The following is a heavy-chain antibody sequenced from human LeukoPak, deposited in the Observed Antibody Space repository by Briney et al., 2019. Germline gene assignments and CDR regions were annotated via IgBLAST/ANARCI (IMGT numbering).Heavy chain of an antibody. D-gene: IGHD6-19*01. Sequence: PGESLKISCKGSGYSFTNYWIGWVRQVPGKGLEWMGIIQPGDSDTRYSPSFQGQVTISADKSISTTYLQWSGLKASDTAMYYYARRESSGSIDYWGQGTLVTVSS. CDR2: IQPGDSDT. CDR1: GYSFTNYW. CDR3: ARRESSGSIDY. J-gene: IGHJ4*02. V-gene: IGHV5-51*01.